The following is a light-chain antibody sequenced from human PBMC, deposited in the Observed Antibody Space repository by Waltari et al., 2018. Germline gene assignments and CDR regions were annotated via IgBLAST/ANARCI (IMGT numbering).Light chain of an antibody. V-gene: IGLV3-25*03. CDR3: QSADSSGSVV. Sequence: SFELPQPPSLSVSPGQTARITCSGDALSKQYAHWHQQRPGLAPVLVIYKDSERTSGIPERFSGSSSGTTVTLTLSGVQAEDEADYYCQSADSSGSVVFGGGTKLTVL. CDR2: KDS. J-gene: IGLJ2*01. CDR1: ALSKQY.